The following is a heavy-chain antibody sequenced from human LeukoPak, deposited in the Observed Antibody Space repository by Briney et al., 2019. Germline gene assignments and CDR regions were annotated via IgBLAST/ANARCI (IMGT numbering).Heavy chain of an antibody. CDR2: INHSGST. CDR1: GGSFSGYY. Sequence: PSETLSLTCAVYGGSFSGYYWSWIRQPPGKGLEWIGEINHSGSTNYNPSLKSRVTISVDTSKNQFSLKLSSVTAADTAVHYCARGYSVRYFDWLLFDYWGQGTLVTVSS. CDR3: ARGYSVRYFDWLLFDY. D-gene: IGHD3-9*01. V-gene: IGHV4-34*01. J-gene: IGHJ4*02.